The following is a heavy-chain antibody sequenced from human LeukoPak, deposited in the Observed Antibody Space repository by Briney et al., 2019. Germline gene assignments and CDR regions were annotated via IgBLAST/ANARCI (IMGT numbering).Heavy chain of an antibody. CDR1: GFTFSRYW. CDR2: INSDGSTT. D-gene: IGHD3-10*01. V-gene: IGHV3-74*01. Sequence: PGGSLRLSCGASGFTFSRYWMHWVRQAPGKGLVWVSRINSDGSTTTYADSVKGRFTISRDNAKNTLHLQMNSLRAEDTAVYYCVSPLLREDWGQGALVTASS. J-gene: IGHJ4*02. CDR3: VSPLLRED.